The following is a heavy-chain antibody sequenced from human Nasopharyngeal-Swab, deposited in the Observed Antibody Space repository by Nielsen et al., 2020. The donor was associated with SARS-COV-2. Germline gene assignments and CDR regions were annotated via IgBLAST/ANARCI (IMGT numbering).Heavy chain of an antibody. CDR3: ARPLWSYADHLAY. Sequence: KVSCKGSGYRFTSYWIGWVRQMPGKGLEGMGINYPGDSETRYSPSFQGQVTISADNSISTAYLQWSSLKASDTAVSYCARPLWSYADHLAYWGQGTLVTVSS. D-gene: IGHD1-26*01. J-gene: IGHJ4*02. CDR1: GYRFTSYW. V-gene: IGHV5-51*01. CDR2: NYPGDSET.